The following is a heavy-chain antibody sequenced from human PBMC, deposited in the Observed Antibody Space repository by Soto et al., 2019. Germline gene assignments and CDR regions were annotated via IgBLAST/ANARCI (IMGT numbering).Heavy chain of an antibody. J-gene: IGHJ6*04. Sequence: CLRVSCAASGFTFIGYAMHWVRQAPGKGLEWVAVISYDGSNKYYADSVKGRFTISRDNSKNTLYLQMNSLRAEDTAVYYCARERGAASNYYCDYGREVWGKGTTVTVSS. CDR1: GFTFIGYA. V-gene: IGHV3-30-3*01. D-gene: IGHD6-13*01. CDR3: ARERGAASNYYCDYGREV. CDR2: ISYDGSNK.